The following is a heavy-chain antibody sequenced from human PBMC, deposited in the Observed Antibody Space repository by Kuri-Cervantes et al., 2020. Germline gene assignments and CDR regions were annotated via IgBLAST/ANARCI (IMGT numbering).Heavy chain of an antibody. Sequence: GGSLRLSCSASGFTFGDYAVTWVRQAPGKGLEWVGFVRSKAYNGATEYAASVKGRFTISRDDSKSIGYLQMNSLRTEDTAVYYCAKAACSGGSCYSPWDYWGQGTLVTVSS. D-gene: IGHD2-15*01. J-gene: IGHJ4*02. CDR2: VRSKAYNGAT. CDR1: GFTFGDYA. V-gene: IGHV3-49*04. CDR3: AKAACSGGSCYSPWDY.